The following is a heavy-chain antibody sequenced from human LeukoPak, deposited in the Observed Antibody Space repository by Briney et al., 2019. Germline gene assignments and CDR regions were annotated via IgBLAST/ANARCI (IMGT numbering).Heavy chain of an antibody. CDR2: INSDGSST. J-gene: IGHJ6*02. V-gene: IGHV3-74*01. D-gene: IGHD1-26*01. Sequence: GGSLRLSCAASGFTFSSYWMHWVRHAPGKGLVWVSRINSDGSSTSYADSVKGRFTISRDNAKNTLYLQMNSLRAEDTAVYYCARDSGSYYRGVYYYYGMDVWGQGTTVTVSS. CDR3: ARDSGSYYRGVYYYYGMDV. CDR1: GFTFSSYW.